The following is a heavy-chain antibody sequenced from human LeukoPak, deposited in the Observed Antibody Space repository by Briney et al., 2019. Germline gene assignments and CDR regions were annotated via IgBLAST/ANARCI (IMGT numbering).Heavy chain of an antibody. CDR2: IYTSGST. V-gene: IGHV4-61*02. J-gene: IGHJ6*03. CDR1: GGSISSGSYY. CDR3: AREGCGGDCLYYYYYMDV. Sequence: SETLSLTCTVSGGSISSGSYYWSWIRQPAGKGLEWIGRIYTSGSTNYNPSLKSRVTISVDTFKNQFSLKLSSVTAADTAVYYCAREGCGGDCLYYYYYMDVWGKGTTVTVSS. D-gene: IGHD2-21*01.